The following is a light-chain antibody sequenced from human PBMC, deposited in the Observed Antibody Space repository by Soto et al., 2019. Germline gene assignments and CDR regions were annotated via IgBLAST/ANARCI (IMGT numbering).Light chain of an antibody. V-gene: IGLV2-14*01. CDR3: SSYTSSRAYL. Sequence: QSVLTQPASVSGSPGQSITISCTGTSSDVGGYNYVSWYQQQSGKAPKLMIHEVSNRPSGVSNRFSGSKSGNTASLTISGLQAEDEADYYCSSYTSSRAYLFGSGTKSTVL. CDR2: EVS. CDR1: SSDVGGYNY. J-gene: IGLJ1*01.